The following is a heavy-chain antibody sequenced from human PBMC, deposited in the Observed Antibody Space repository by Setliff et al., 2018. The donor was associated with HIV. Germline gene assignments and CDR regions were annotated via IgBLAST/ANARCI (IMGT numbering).Heavy chain of an antibody. J-gene: IGHJ4*02. V-gene: IGHV1-2*06. CDR2: ISPNSGGT. CDR1: GFIFTNYY. CDR3: AKGQGPVDY. Sequence: ASVMVSCKASGFIFTNYYIHWVRQAPGQGLEWMGRISPNSGGTQFAQKFQGRVALTRDTSITTAYMELSGLRSDDTAVYYCAKGQGPVDYWGQGTLVTVSS.